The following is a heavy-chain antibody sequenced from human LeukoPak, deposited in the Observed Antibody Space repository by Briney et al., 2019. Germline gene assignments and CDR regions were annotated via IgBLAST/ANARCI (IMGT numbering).Heavy chain of an antibody. Sequence: SETLSLTCTVSGGSISSSGYYWGWIRQPPGKGLEWIGSIYYSGSTYYNPSLKSRVTISVDTSKNQFSLKLSSVTAADTAVYYCARLRRDSSGYYIDYWGQGTLVTVPS. CDR2: IYYSGST. J-gene: IGHJ4*02. CDR1: GGSISSSGYY. V-gene: IGHV4-39*07. D-gene: IGHD3-22*01. CDR3: ARLRRDSSGYYIDY.